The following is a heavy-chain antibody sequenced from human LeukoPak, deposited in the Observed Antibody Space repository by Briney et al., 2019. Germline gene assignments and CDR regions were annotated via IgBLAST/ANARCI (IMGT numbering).Heavy chain of an antibody. Sequence: GGSLRLSCTTSGFNFRAYWMGWVRQAPGKGLEWVANIHQHGSKENYLDSVKGRFTISRDNAKSSLYLQMNSLRAEDTAVYYCASHPTYYDFWSGYYDYYYYMDVWGKGTTVTVSS. D-gene: IGHD3-3*01. CDR3: ASHPTYYDFWSGYYDYYYYMDV. CDR1: GFNFRAYW. CDR2: IHQHGSKE. J-gene: IGHJ6*03. V-gene: IGHV3-7*01.